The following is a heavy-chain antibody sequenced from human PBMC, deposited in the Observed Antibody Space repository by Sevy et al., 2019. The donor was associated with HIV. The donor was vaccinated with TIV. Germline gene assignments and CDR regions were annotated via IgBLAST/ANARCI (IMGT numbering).Heavy chain of an antibody. J-gene: IGHJ4*02. Sequence: GSLRLSCAASGFTFSSYSMNWVRQAPGKGLEWVSSISSSSSYIYYADSVKGRFTISRDNAKNSLYLQMNSLRAEDTAVYYCARDTSSKPTYYFDYWGQGTLVTVSS. CDR3: ARDTSSKPTYYFDY. CDR1: GFTFSSYS. D-gene: IGHD6-13*01. V-gene: IGHV3-21*01. CDR2: ISSSSSYI.